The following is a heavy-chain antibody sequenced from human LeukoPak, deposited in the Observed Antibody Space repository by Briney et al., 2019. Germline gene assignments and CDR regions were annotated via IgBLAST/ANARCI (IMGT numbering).Heavy chain of an antibody. CDR2: IYPNDGST. Sequence: ASVKVSCKASGYTFTNYYMHWVRQAPGQGLEWMGIIYPNDGSTNYAQKFQDRVTMTRDTSTSTVYMYLSSLRSEDTAVYYCARGWAYYDSSGYYYAPLHDAFDIWGQGTMVTVSS. D-gene: IGHD3-22*01. CDR3: ARGWAYYDSSGYYYAPLHDAFDI. CDR1: GYTFTNYY. V-gene: IGHV1-46*01. J-gene: IGHJ3*02.